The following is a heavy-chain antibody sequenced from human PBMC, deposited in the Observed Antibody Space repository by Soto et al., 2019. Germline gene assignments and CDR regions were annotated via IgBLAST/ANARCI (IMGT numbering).Heavy chain of an antibody. D-gene: IGHD2-2*01. V-gene: IGHV1-18*04. CDR2: ISPYNGHT. CDR3: ARVGLSTSHFYYGLDV. J-gene: IGHJ6*02. CDR1: VYTFNSYG. Sequence: QVQLVQSGPEVKKPGASVRVSCKASVYTFNSYGMSWVRQAPGQGLEWMGWISPYNGHTNYAQKLQGRVTMTADTPTSTAYMALRSLRFDDTAVYCCARVGLSTSHFYYGLDVWGQGTTVTVSS.